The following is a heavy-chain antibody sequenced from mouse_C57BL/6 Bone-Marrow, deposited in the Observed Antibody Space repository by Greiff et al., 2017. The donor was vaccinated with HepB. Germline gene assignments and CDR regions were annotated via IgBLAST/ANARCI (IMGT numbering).Heavy chain of an antibody. Sequence: EVKLMESGGGLVQPGGSMKLSCVASGFTFSNYWMNWVRQSPEKGLEWVAQIRLKSDNYATHYAESVKGRFTISRDDSKSSVYLQMNNLRAEDTGIYYCTGSGYYTMDYWGQGTSVTVSS. V-gene: IGHV6-3*01. D-gene: IGHD1-3*01. J-gene: IGHJ4*01. CDR2: IRLKSDNYAT. CDR1: GFTFSNYW. CDR3: TGSGYYTMDY.